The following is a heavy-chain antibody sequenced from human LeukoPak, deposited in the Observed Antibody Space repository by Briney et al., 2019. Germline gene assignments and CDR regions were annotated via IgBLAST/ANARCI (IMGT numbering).Heavy chain of an antibody. J-gene: IGHJ4*02. V-gene: IGHV4-59*10. CDR1: GGSFSGYY. CDR3: ARGRDSRGYQFKGFDY. Sequence: SETLSLTCAVYGGSFSGYYWSWIRQPAGKGLEWIGRIWTDGVTTYKPSLKSRVTISVDTSKNQFSLRLSSVTAADTAVYYCARGRDSRGYQFKGFDYWGQGTLVTVSS. D-gene: IGHD3-22*01. CDR2: IWTDGVT.